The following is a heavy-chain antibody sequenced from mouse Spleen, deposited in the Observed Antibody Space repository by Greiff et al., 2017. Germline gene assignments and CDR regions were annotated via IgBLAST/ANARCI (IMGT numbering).Heavy chain of an antibody. V-gene: IGHV1-4*01. J-gene: IGHJ3*01. CDR2: INPSSGYT. D-gene: IGHD2-3*01. Sequence: VKVVESGAELARPGASVKMSCKASGYTFTSYTMHWVKQRPGQGLEWIGYINPSSGYTKYNQKFKDKATLTADKSSSTAYMQLSSLTSEDSAVYYCARGYDGYSWFAYWGQGTLVTVSA. CDR1: GYTFTSYT. CDR3: ARGYDGYSWFAY.